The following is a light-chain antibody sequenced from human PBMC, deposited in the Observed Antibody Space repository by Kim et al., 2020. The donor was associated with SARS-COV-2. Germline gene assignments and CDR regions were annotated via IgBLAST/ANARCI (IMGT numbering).Light chain of an antibody. J-gene: IGLJ1*01. CDR3: QSYDSSLNSYV. Sequence: QSVLTQPPSVSGAPGQRVTISCTGTFSNIGAGYDVHWYQQVPGAAPKLLIYGNTNRPSGVPDRFSGSKSDTSASLAITGLQPEDEADYYCQSYDSSLNSYVFGAGTKVTVL. CDR1: FSNIGAGYD. V-gene: IGLV1-40*01. CDR2: GNT.